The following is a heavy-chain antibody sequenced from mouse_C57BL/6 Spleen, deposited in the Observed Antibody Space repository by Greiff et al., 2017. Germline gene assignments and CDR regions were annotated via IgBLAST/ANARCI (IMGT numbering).Heavy chain of an antibody. D-gene: IGHD1-1*01. CDR3: EKLYGSSPKSFDY. J-gene: IGHJ2*01. V-gene: IGHV1-72*01. CDR2: IDPNSGGT. CDR1: GYTFTSYW. Sequence: QVQLQQPGAELVKPGASVKLSCKASGYTFTSYWMHWVKQRPGRGLEWIGRIDPNSGGTKYNEQFKSKATLTVDKPSSTAYMQLSSLTSEDSAVYYCEKLYGSSPKSFDYWGQGTTLTVSS.